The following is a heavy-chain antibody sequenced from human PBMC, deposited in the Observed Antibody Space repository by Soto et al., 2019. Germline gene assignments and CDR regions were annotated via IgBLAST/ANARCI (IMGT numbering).Heavy chain of an antibody. D-gene: IGHD3-10*01. CDR2: IYYSGST. Sequence: SEPLSLTCTVSGDSISSGDYYWSWIRQPPGKGLEWIAYIYYSGSTYYNPSLKSRVTISVDTSKNQFSLTLNSVTAADTAVYYCGRLIRRIISFDSWGQGTLVTVSS. V-gene: IGHV4-30-4*01. J-gene: IGHJ5*01. CDR1: GDSISSGDYY. CDR3: GRLIRRIISFDS.